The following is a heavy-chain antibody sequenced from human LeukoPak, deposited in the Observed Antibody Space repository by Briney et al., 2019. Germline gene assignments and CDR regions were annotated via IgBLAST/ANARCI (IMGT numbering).Heavy chain of an antibody. D-gene: IGHD6-19*01. CDR1: GGSFSGYY. Sequence: SETLSLTCAVYGGSFSGYYWSWIRQPPGKGLEWIGEINHSGSTNYNPSLKSRVTISVDTSKNQFSLKLSSVTAADTAVYYCARAYSSGWYNWFDPWGQGTLVTVS. V-gene: IGHV4-34*01. CDR3: ARAYSSGWYNWFDP. CDR2: INHSGST. J-gene: IGHJ5*02.